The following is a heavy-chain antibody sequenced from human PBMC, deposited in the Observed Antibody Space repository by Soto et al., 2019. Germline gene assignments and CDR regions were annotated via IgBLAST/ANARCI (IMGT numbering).Heavy chain of an antibody. Sequence: GGSLRLSCAASGFICGSYDMSWVRQAPGKGLEWVSTILVDGRTFYVDSVKGRFTISRDSSQNTVYLQMNSLTAGDTALYYCAKATATGGGGFDIRGQGTKVTVSS. V-gene: IGHV3-23*01. CDR2: ILVDGRT. CDR1: GFICGSYD. CDR3: AKATATGGGGFDI. J-gene: IGHJ3*02. D-gene: IGHD2-8*02.